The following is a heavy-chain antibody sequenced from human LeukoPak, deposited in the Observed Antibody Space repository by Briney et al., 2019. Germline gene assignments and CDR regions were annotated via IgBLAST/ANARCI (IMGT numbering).Heavy chain of an antibody. CDR3: ARDSGETYYDYVWGSYRPHYFDY. CDR2: ISSSSSYI. J-gene: IGHJ4*02. V-gene: IGHV3-21*01. CDR1: GFTFSSYS. D-gene: IGHD3-16*02. Sequence: SGGSLRLSCAASGFTFSSYSMNWVRQAPGKGLEWVSSISSSSSYIYYADSVKGRFTISRDNAKNSLYLQMNSLRAEDTAVYYCARDSGETYYDYVWGSYRPHYFDYWGQGTLVTVSS.